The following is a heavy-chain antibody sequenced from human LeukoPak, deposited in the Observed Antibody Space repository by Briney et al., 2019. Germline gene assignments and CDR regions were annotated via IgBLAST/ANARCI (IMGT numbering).Heavy chain of an antibody. D-gene: IGHD3-22*01. CDR1: GGSISSSSYY. CDR3: ARQGRYYDSSGYYSPFDY. J-gene: IGHJ4*02. Sequence: SETLSLTCTVSGGSISSSSYYWGWIRQPPGKGLEWIGSIYYSGSTYYNPSLKSRVTISVDTSKNQFSLKLSSVTAADTAVYYCARQGRYYDSSGYYSPFDYWGQGTLVTVSS. CDR2: IYYSGST. V-gene: IGHV4-39*01.